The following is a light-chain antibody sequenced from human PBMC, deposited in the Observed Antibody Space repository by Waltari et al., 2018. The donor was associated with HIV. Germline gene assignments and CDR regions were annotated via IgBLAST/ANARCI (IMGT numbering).Light chain of an antibody. CDR2: YTS. V-gene: IGLV7-46*01. Sequence: QAVVTQEPSLTVSPGGTVTLTCCSSTGAVPSDHYPSWVQHTPGQAPRTLIYYTSNKHSETPARCSGSLLGGKAALTLSGAQPEDEAEYYCLLSCGGARVFGGGTKLTVL. CDR1: TGAVPSDHY. J-gene: IGLJ2*01. CDR3: LLSCGGARV.